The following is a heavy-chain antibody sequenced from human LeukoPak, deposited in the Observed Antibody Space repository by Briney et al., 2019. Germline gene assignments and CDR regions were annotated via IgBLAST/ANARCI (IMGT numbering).Heavy chain of an antibody. CDR2: IYTSGST. Sequence: SETLSLTCTVSGGSISSGSYYWSWIRQPAGKGLEWIGRIYTSGSTNYNPSLKSRVTISVDTSKNQFSLKLSSVTAADTAVYYCARGSDYGDPFDYWGQGTLVTVSS. CDR1: GGSISSGSYY. V-gene: IGHV4-61*02. J-gene: IGHJ4*02. D-gene: IGHD4-17*01. CDR3: ARGSDYGDPFDY.